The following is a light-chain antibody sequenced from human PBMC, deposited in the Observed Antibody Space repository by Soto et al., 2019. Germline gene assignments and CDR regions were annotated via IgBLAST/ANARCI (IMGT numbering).Light chain of an antibody. Sequence: EIVLTQSPATLSLSLGDRATLSCRASPRVTNYLAWYQQKPGQAPRLIXYGAVNRATGGPARFISGRSWTDFALTISSLEPEDYAVYYCQQRNNWPPVTFGQGTRLEIK. CDR1: PRVTNY. J-gene: IGKJ5*01. CDR2: GAV. CDR3: QQRNNWPPVT. V-gene: IGKV3-11*01.